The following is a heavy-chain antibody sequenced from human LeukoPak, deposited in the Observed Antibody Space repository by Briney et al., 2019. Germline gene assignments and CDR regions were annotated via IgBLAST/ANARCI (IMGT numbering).Heavy chain of an antibody. D-gene: IGHD3-10*01. J-gene: IGHJ3*02. CDR2: ISYDGSNK. Sequence: PGGSLRLSCAASGFTFSSYAMHWVRQAPGKGLEWVAVISYDGSNKYYADSVKGRFTIPRDNSKNTLYLQMNSLRAEDTAVYYCAKSGDVGFDAFDIWGQGTMVTVSS. CDR3: AKSGDVGFDAFDI. CDR1: GFTFSSYA. V-gene: IGHV3-30-3*02.